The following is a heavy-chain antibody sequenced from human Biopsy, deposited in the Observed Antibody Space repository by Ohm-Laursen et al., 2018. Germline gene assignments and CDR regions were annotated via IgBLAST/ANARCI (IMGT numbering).Heavy chain of an antibody. CDR2: IIAVSGLV. J-gene: IGHJ4*02. D-gene: IGHD1-26*01. V-gene: IGHV1-69*10. CDR3: ARGPHSGSHSCFDY. Sequence: SVKVSCKASGGTFSNYAISWVRQAPGEGLEWMGGIIAVSGLVNYAPKFQGRVSITADKSTTTAYMELSSLTTEDTAIYYCARGPHSGSHSCFDYWGRGTLVTVSS. CDR1: GGTFSNYA.